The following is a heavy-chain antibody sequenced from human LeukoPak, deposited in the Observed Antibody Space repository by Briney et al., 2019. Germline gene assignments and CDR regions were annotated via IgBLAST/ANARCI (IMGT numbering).Heavy chain of an antibody. CDR3: ARLVVSTWYHEVLLGRDY. CDR1: GGSISSRPYY. CDR2: FDYSGST. J-gene: IGHJ4*02. V-gene: IGHV4-39*01. Sequence: SETLSLTCTVSGGSISSRPYYWGWIRQPPGKGLEWLGSFDYSGSTYYKPSLKSRVTISVDTSKNQFSLKLSSVTAADTAVYYCARLVVSTWYHEVLLGRDYWGQGTLVTVSS. D-gene: IGHD6-13*01.